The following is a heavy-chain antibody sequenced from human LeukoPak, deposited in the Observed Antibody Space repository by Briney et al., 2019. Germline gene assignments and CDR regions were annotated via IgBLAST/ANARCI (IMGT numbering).Heavy chain of an antibody. CDR1: GFSVSSNY. V-gene: IGHV3-23*01. Sequence: GGSLRLSCAASGFSVSSNYMNWVRQAPGKGLEWVSAITGSGGTTYYADSMKGRFTISRDNSKNTLYLQMNSLRAEDTAVYYCAKDRVGALLYFDFWGQGTLVTVSS. D-gene: IGHD1-26*01. CDR3: AKDRVGALLYFDF. J-gene: IGHJ4*02. CDR2: ITGSGGTT.